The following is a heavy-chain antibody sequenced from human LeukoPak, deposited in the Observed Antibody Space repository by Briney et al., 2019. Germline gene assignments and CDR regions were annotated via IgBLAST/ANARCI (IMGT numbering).Heavy chain of an antibody. Sequence: GGSLRLSCAASGFTFSSYGMHWVRQAPGKGLQWVTFIRYDGSDKYYADSVKGRFTISRDNSKNTLYLQMNSLRAEDTAVYYCAKTGIQLWSTSYYYYMDVWGKGTTVTASS. CDR3: AKTGIQLWSTSYYYYMDV. CDR1: GFTFSSYG. D-gene: IGHD5-18*01. J-gene: IGHJ6*03. CDR2: IRYDGSDK. V-gene: IGHV3-30*02.